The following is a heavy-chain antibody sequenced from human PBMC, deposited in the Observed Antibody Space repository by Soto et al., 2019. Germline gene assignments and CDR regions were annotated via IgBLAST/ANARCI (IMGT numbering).Heavy chain of an antibody. J-gene: IGHJ4*02. CDR3: GRSCGFFLDW. Sequence: QVQLVESGGGVVQPGRSLRLSCAASGFTFSSYGMHWVRQAPGKGLEWVAVISYDGSNKYYADSVKGRFTISTDNSKNTLYLHMNSLGAVGTAVYYCGRSCGFFLDWWGQGTLVTVSS. D-gene: IGHD2-21*01. CDR1: GFTFSSYG. V-gene: IGHV3-30*05. CDR2: ISYDGSNK.